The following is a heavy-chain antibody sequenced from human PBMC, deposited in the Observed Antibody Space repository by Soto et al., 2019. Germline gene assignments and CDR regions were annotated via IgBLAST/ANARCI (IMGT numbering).Heavy chain of an antibody. Sequence: GGSLRLSYAGSGFIFSGYSMNWVRQAPGKGLEWVSSISTTSTYIYYADSVKGRFTVSRDNAKNSLYLQMTGLRPEDTAMYYCARDGIVGTTDFFDYWGQGTLVTVSS. CDR2: ISTTSTYI. D-gene: IGHD1-26*01. CDR1: GFIFSGYS. CDR3: ARDGIVGTTDFFDY. J-gene: IGHJ4*02. V-gene: IGHV3-21*01.